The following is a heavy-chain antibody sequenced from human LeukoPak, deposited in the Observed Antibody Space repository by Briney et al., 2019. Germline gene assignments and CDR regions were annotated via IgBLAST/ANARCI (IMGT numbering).Heavy chain of an antibody. CDR3: AQTDDYYDSSGPRFDY. D-gene: IGHD3-22*01. J-gene: IGHJ4*02. V-gene: IGHV4-34*01. CDR1: GGSFSGYY. Sequence: SETLSLTCAVYGGSFSGYYWSWIRQPPGKGLEWIGEINHSGSTNYNPSLKSRVTIPVDTSKNQFSLKLSSVTAADTAVYYCAQTDDYYDSSGPRFDYWGQGTLVTVSS. CDR2: INHSGST.